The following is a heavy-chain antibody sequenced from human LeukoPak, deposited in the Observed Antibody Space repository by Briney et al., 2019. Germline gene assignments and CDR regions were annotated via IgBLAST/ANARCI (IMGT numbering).Heavy chain of an antibody. CDR2: IYSGGNT. CDR1: GFTVSSNY. D-gene: IGHD1-26*01. CDR3: ARDVGFKVGATPGSFDI. Sequence: PGGSLRLSCAASGFTVSSNYMTWVRQAPGKGLEWVSVIYSGGNTYYADSVKGRFTISRDNTKNTLYLQMNSLRADDTAVYYCARDVGFKVGATPGSFDIWGQGTMVTVSS. V-gene: IGHV3-66*01. J-gene: IGHJ3*02.